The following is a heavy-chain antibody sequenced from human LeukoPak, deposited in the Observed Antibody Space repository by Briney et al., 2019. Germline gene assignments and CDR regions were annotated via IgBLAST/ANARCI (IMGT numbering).Heavy chain of an antibody. D-gene: IGHD3-16*01. Sequence: GGSLRLSCAASGFTVSSNYMSWVRQAPGKGLEWVSVIYSGGSTYYSDSVTGRFPIYRDNSKNTLYLQMNSLRAEDTAVYYCARGVMLTYRGGAVFDYWGQGTPVTVSS. J-gene: IGHJ4*02. V-gene: IGHV3-53*01. CDR3: ARGVMLTYRGGAVFDY. CDR2: IYSGGST. CDR1: GFTVSSNY.